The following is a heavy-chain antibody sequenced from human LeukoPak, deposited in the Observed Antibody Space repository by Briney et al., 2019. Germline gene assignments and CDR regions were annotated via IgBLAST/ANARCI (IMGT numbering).Heavy chain of an antibody. D-gene: IGHD3-22*01. V-gene: IGHV3-33*01. J-gene: IGHJ4*02. CDR3: ARARNDYDSSGFSTLDY. CDR1: GFTFSSYG. Sequence: GGSLRLSCAASGFTFSSYGMHWVRQAPGKGLDWMAVIWYDGSNIYHGDSVKGRFTVSRDNSKNTLYLQMNSLRAEDTAVYYCARARNDYDSSGFSTLDYWGQGTLVTVSS. CDR2: IWYDGSNI.